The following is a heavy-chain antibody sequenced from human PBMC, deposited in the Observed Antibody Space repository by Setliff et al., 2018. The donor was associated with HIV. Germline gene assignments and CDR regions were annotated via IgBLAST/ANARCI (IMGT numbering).Heavy chain of an antibody. CDR3: ARQGGFSSSYYPRNYVDV. D-gene: IGHD6-13*01. V-gene: IGHV4-34*01. J-gene: IGHJ6*03. Sequence: PSETLSLTCAVYGGSFSGYFWSWIRQSPGKGLEWIGEINHRGSANHNPSFKSRVIISVDTSKNQFSLKLCSVTAADTAVYYCARQGGFSSSYYPRNYVDVWGKGTTVTVSS. CDR2: INHRGSA. CDR1: GGSFSGYF.